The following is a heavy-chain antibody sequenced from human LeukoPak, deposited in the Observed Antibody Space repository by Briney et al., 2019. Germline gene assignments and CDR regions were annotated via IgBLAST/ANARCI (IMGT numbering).Heavy chain of an antibody. CDR2: IYHSGST. CDR3: ARDLPSYYFGSGNIFDP. D-gene: IGHD3-10*01. Sequence: SQTLSLTCAVSGGSISSGGYSWSWIRQPPGKGLEWIGYIYHSGSTYYNPSLKSRVTISVDRSKNQFSLQLSSVTAADAAVYYCARDLPSYYFGSGNIFDPWGQGILVTVSS. V-gene: IGHV4-30-2*01. CDR1: GGSISSGGYS. J-gene: IGHJ5*02.